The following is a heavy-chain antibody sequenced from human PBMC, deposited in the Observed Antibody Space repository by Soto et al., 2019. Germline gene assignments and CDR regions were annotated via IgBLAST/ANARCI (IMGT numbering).Heavy chain of an antibody. J-gene: IGHJ6*02. CDR1: GGSISSGGYY. D-gene: IGHD2-2*01. V-gene: IGHV4-31*03. Sequence: QVQLQESGPGLVKPSQTLSLTCTVSGGSISSGGYYWSWIRQHPGKGLEWIGYIYYSGSTYYNPSLKIRVTISVDTSKNQFSLKLSSVTAADTAVYYCARGYCISTSCPDGMDVWGQGTTVTVSS. CDR2: IYYSGST. CDR3: ARGYCISTSCPDGMDV.